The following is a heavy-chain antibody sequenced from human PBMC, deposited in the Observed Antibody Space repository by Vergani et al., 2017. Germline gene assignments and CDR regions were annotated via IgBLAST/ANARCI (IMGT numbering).Heavy chain of an antibody. V-gene: IGHV3-21*06. J-gene: IGHJ6*02. D-gene: IGHD2-8*01. CDR2: IGSSGPYI. CDR1: GFTFSDFS. Sequence: VQLVESGGGLVKPGGSLRLSCAASGFTFSDFSMSWVRQAPGKGLEWVAFIGSSGPYINYADSVKGRFNISRDKTNNSLFLQLRSLRAEDAAVYYCASDCTSGGCPDNYGMDVWGQGATVTVSS. CDR3: ASDCTSGGCPDNYGMDV.